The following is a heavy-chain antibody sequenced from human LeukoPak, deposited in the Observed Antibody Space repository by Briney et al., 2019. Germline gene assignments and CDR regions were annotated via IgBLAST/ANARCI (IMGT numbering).Heavy chain of an antibody. Sequence: SETLSLTCTVSGGSISSYYWSWLRQPAGKGLEWVGRIYTSGSTNYNPSLKSRLTMSVDTSKNQFSLKLSSVTAADTAVYYCARGDIGGRNDAFDIWGQGTMVTVSS. CDR2: IYTSGST. J-gene: IGHJ3*02. CDR1: GGSISSYY. V-gene: IGHV4-4*07. D-gene: IGHD2-15*01. CDR3: ARGDIGGRNDAFDI.